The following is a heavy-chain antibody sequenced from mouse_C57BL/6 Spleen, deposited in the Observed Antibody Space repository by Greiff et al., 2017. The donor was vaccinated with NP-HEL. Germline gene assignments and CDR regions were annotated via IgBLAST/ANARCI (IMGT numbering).Heavy chain of an antibody. CDR3: ARGGYYGSSSWFAY. D-gene: IGHD1-1*01. Sequence: VQLVESGAELVKPGASVKMSCKASGYTFTTYPIEWMKQNHGKSLEWIGNFHPYNDDTKYNEKFKGKATLTVEKSSSTVYLELSRLTSDDSAVYYCARGGYYGSSSWFAYWGQGTLVTVSA. CDR1: GYTFTTYP. V-gene: IGHV1-47*01. CDR2: FHPYNDDT. J-gene: IGHJ3*01.